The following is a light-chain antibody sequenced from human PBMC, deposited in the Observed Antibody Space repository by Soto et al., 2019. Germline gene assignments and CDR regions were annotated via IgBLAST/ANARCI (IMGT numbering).Light chain of an antibody. Sequence: TVLTQSPVTLSLSPGERATLSCRASQSVGGNVAWYQQKPGQAPKLLISSASSRAPGIPDRFSGSGSGADFTLSISRLEPEDFALYYCQHYAAAPITFGQGTRLDI. CDR2: SAS. CDR3: QHYAAAPIT. J-gene: IGKJ5*01. V-gene: IGKV3-20*01. CDR1: QSVGGN.